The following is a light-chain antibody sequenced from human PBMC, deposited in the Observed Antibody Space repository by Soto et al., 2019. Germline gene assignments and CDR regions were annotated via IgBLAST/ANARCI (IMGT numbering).Light chain of an antibody. CDR3: PNHYSLPWT. J-gene: IGKJ1*01. CDR2: VAS. CDR1: QGINNY. Sequence: DIQMTQSPSSLSAAVGDRVTITCRASQGINNYLAWYQQKPGTVPKLLIYVASTLQSGVPSRFSGSGSGTDFTFTISSLHPEDTPTYYRPNHYSLPWTFGQGTKVEVQ. V-gene: IGKV1-27*01.